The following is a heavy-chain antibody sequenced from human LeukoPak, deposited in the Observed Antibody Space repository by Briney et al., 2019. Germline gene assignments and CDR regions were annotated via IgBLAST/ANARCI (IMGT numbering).Heavy chain of an antibody. CDR1: GFTFSDAW. D-gene: IGHD1-26*01. CDR3: ARDGGGGGSYPDY. V-gene: IGHV3-30*03. J-gene: IGHJ4*02. Sequence: GGSLRLSCAASGFTFSDAWMTWVRQARGKGLEWVAVMSNDGNYYADSEKGRFTITRDNSKNTLYLQMNSLRPEETAVYYCARDGGGGGSYPDYWGQGTLVTVSS. CDR2: MSNDGN.